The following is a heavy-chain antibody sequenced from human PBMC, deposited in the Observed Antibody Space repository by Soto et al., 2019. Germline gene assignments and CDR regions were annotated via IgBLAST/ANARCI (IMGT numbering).Heavy chain of an antibody. D-gene: IGHD6-19*01. CDR2: IWYDGSNK. CDR1: GFTFSSYG. V-gene: IGHV3-33*01. Sequence: GGSLRLSCAASGFTFSSYGMHWVRQAPGKGLEWVAVIWYDGSNKYYADSVKGRFTISRDNSKNTLYLQMNSLRAEDTAVYYCARDAVESANYYYYYGMDVWGQGTTVTVSS. CDR3: ARDAVESANYYYYYGMDV. J-gene: IGHJ6*02.